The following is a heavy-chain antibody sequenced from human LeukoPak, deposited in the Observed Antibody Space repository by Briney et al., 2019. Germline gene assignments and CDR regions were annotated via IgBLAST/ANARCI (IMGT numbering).Heavy chain of an antibody. D-gene: IGHD6-13*01. CDR2: IIPIFGTA. V-gene: IGHV1-69*13. CDR3: ARDRRIAAAGTDPYYYYYYMDV. Sequence: SVKVSCKASGGTFSSYAISCVRQAPGQGLEWMGGIIPIFGTANYAQKFQGRVTITADESTSTAYMELSSLRSEDTAVYYCARDRRIAAAGTDPYYYYYYMDVWGKGTTVTVSS. CDR1: GGTFSSYA. J-gene: IGHJ6*03.